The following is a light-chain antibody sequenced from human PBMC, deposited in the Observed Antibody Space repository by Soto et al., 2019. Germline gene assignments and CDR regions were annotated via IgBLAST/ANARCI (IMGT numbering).Light chain of an antibody. CDR3: QQYGSSHPYT. CDR1: QSVSSSY. CDR2: GAS. Sequence: EIVLTQSPGTLSLSPWERATLSCRASQSVSSSYLAWYQQKPGQTPRLLIYGASSRATGIPDRFSGSGFGTDLTLTISRLESEDFVVYYCQQYGSSHPYTFGQGTKLEIK. V-gene: IGKV3-20*01. J-gene: IGKJ2*01.